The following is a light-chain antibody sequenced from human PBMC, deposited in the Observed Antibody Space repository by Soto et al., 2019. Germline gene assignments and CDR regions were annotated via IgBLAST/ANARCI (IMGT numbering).Light chain of an antibody. J-gene: IGLJ3*02. V-gene: IGLV2-14*01. CDR2: EVS. Sequence: QSVLTQPASVSGSPGQSITISCTGNSSDVGGYKYVSWYQQHPGKAPKLMIYEVSNRPSGVSNRFSGSKSGNTASLTISGLQAEDEADYYCSSYTSSSTKLFGGGTKLTVL. CDR1: SSDVGGYKY. CDR3: SSYTSSSTKL.